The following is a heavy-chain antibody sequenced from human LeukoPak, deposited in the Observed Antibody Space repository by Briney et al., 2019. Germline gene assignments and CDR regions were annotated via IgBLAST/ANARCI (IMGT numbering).Heavy chain of an antibody. CDR1: GGTFSIYA. CDR2: IIPILGIA. D-gene: IGHD3-22*01. V-gene: IGHV1-69*04. J-gene: IGHJ4*02. Sequence: ASVTVSCTASGGTFSIYAISWVRQAPGQGLEWMGRIIPILGIANYARKFQGRVTITADKSTSTAYMELSSLRSEDTAVYYCARGYYYDSSGYYFDYWGQGTLVTVSS. CDR3: ARGYYYDSSGYYFDY.